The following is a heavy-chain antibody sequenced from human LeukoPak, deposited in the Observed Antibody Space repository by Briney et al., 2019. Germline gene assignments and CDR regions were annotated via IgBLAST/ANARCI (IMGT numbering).Heavy chain of an antibody. CDR3: AKDYYYDSSGPFDY. D-gene: IGHD3-22*01. Sequence: GGSLGLSCAASGFTFDDYAMHWVRQAPGKGLEWVSGISWNSGSIGYADSVKGRFTISRDNAKNSLYLQMNSLRAEDVALYYCAKDYYYDSSGPFDYWGQGTLVTVSS. CDR1: GFTFDDYA. V-gene: IGHV3-9*03. CDR2: ISWNSGSI. J-gene: IGHJ4*02.